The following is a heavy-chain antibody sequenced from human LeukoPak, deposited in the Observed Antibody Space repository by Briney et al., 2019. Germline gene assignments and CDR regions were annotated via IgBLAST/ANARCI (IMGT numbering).Heavy chain of an antibody. CDR2: ISGSGGST. J-gene: IGHJ4*02. V-gene: IGHV3-23*01. CDR3: GTSSWAICYFDY. D-gene: IGHD6-13*01. Sequence: PGGSLRLSCAASGFTFSSYAMSWVRQAPGKGLEWVSAISGSGGSTYYADSVKGRFTISRDNSKNTLYLQMNSLRAEDTAVYYCGTSSWAICYFDYWGQGTLVTVSS. CDR1: GFTFSSYA.